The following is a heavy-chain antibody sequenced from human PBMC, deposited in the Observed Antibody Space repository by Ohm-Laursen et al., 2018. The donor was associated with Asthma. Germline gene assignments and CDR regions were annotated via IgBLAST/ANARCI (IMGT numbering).Heavy chain of an antibody. D-gene: IGHD2-15*01. Sequence: PGTLSLTCTVSGDSISSSRSYWGWIRQPPGKGLDWIGIISFEGSTYYNPSLGSRLTMSVDTSKTLVSLTLSSVTVADTAMYYCAFCSGGTCYHGVFDFWGQGSMVTVSS. V-gene: IGHV4-39*01. CDR2: ISFEGST. CDR3: AFCSGGTCYHGVFDF. CDR1: GDSISSSRSY. J-gene: IGHJ3*01.